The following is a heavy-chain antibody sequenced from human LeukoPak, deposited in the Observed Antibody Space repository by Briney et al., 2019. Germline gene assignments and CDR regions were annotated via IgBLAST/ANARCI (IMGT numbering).Heavy chain of an antibody. CDR3: ARVRIAAPNWFDP. V-gene: IGHV3-33*08. D-gene: IGHD6-13*01. CDR2: IWYDGSNK. Sequence: PGGSLRLSCAASGFTFSSYGMHWVRQAPGKGLEWVAVIWYDGSNKYYADSVKGRFTISRDNSKNTLYLQMNSLRAEDTAVYYCARVRIAAPNWFDPWGQGTLVTVSS. CDR1: GFTFSSYG. J-gene: IGHJ5*02.